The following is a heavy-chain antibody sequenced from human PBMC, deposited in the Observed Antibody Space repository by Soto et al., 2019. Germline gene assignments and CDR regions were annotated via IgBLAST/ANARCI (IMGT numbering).Heavy chain of an antibody. V-gene: IGHV3-30*18. CDR3: AKERTRGDDYPLHGPRGRYFDY. D-gene: IGHD3-10*01. CDR2: ISYYGSNK. CDR1: GFTFSSYG. J-gene: IGHJ4*02. Sequence: QVQLVESGGGVVQPGRSLRLSCAASGFTFSSYGMHWVRQAPGKGLEWVAVISYYGSNKYYADSVKGRFTISRDNSKNTQYLQMNSLRAEDTAVYYCAKERTRGDDYPLHGPRGRYFDYWGQGTLVTVSS.